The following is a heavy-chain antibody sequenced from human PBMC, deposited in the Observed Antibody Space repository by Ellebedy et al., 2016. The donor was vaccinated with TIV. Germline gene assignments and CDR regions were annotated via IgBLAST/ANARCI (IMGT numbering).Heavy chain of an antibody. CDR3: AREIIAFDY. CDR2: INDISSHI. J-gene: IGHJ4*02. V-gene: IGHV3-21*01. Sequence: GESLKISCGASGFTLTSYAMNWIRQAPGKGLEWVSSINDISSHIYYADSVKGRFTISRDNAKNSLYLQMNSLRVEDTAVYYCAREIIAFDYWGQGTLVTVSS. CDR1: GFTLTSYA.